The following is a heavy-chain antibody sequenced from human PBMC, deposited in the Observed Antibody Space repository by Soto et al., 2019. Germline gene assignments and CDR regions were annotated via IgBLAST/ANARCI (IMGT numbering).Heavy chain of an antibody. CDR3: ARDQKDVLLWFGDTNPF. Sequence: EVQLVESGGGLVQPGGSLRLSCAASGFTFSSYWMSWVRQAPGKGLEWVANIKQDGSEKYYVDSVKGRFTISRDNAKNSLYLQMNSLRAEDTAVYYCARDQKDVLLWFGDTNPFWGQGTLVTVSS. J-gene: IGHJ4*02. V-gene: IGHV3-7*05. CDR2: IKQDGSEK. CDR1: GFTFSSYW. D-gene: IGHD3-10*01.